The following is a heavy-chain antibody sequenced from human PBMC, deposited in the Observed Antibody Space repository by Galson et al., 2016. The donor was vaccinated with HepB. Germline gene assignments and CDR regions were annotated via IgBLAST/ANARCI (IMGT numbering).Heavy chain of an antibody. CDR3: ARVLGGTSTGYLDL. Sequence: SLRLSCAASGLTFSSYGMHWVRQAPGKGLEWVALIWYDGSNKYYADSVKGRFTISRDKSKNTLYLQMNSLRAEDTAVYYCARVLGGTSTGYLDLWGQGTLVTVSS. J-gene: IGHJ4*02. CDR1: GLTFSSYG. CDR2: IWYDGSNK. D-gene: IGHD1-1*01. V-gene: IGHV3-33*01.